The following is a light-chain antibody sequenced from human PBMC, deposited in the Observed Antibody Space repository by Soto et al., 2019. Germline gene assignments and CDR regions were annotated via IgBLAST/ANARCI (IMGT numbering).Light chain of an antibody. CDR2: AAS. V-gene: IGKV1-9*01. J-gene: IGKJ5*01. CDR1: QGISSY. CDR3: QQSYGSPPYT. Sequence: IQLTQSPSSLSASEGDRVTITCRASQGISSYLAWHQQKPGKAPKLLIYAASTLQSGVPSRFSGSGSGTDFTLTISSLQPEDFATYYCQQSYGSPPYTFGQGTRLEIK.